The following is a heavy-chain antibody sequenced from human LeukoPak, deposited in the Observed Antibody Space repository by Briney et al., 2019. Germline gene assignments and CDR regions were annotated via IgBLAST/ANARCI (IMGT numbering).Heavy chain of an antibody. J-gene: IGHJ6*02. CDR2: INSDGSST. Sequence: PGGSLRLSCAASGFTFSSYLMHWVRQAPGKGLVWVSRINSDGSSTSYADSVKGRFTISRDNAKNTLYLQMNSLRAEDTAVYYCARDYDPSSYYDFWSGYYRYYGMDVWGQGTTVTVSS. CDR1: GFTFSSYL. D-gene: IGHD3-3*01. V-gene: IGHV3-74*01. CDR3: ARDYDPSSYYDFWSGYYRYYGMDV.